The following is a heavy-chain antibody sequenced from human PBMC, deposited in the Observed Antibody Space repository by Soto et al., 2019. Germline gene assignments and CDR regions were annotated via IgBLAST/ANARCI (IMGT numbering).Heavy chain of an antibody. D-gene: IGHD5-12*01. Sequence: QVQLVQSGAAVKKPGSSVKVSCKASGGTFSSYAISWVRQAPGQGLEWMGGIIPIFGTANYAQKFQGRVTITADESTSTAYMELSSLRSEDTAVYYCARGRGYSGYDHYYYYYGMDVWGQGTTVTVSS. J-gene: IGHJ6*02. CDR3: ARGRGYSGYDHYYYYYGMDV. CDR2: IIPIFGTA. V-gene: IGHV1-69*12. CDR1: GGTFSSYA.